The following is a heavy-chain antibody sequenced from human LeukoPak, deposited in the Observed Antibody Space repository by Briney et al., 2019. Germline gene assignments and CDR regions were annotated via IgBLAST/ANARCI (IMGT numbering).Heavy chain of an antibody. CDR1: GYRFTSYG. V-gene: IGHV1-18*01. CDR3: ARACHLVVVTAEGAFFDP. Sequence: ASVKVSCKASGYRFTSYGIGWVRQAPGQGLEWVGWISIYNGETYYAQSLQDRVTMTTDTSTNTVYMELRSLKSEDTAVYYCARACHLVVVTAEGAFFDPWGQGTLVTVSS. CDR2: ISIYNGET. J-gene: IGHJ5*02. D-gene: IGHD2-21*02.